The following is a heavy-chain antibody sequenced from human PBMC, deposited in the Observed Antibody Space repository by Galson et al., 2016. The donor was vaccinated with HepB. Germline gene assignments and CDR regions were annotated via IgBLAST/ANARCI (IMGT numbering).Heavy chain of an antibody. V-gene: IGHV3-23*01. D-gene: IGHD3-10*01. CDR1: GFTFSSYA. CDR3: ASGIAVTTSNSFWYFDL. J-gene: IGHJ2*01. Sequence: SLRLSCAASGFTFSSYAMTWVRQAPGKGLDWVSTISGSGDETNYADSVKGRFTFSRDNSKNTLYLQMTSLRAEDTAVYYCASGIAVTTSNSFWYFDLWARGTLVTVSS. CDR2: ISGSGDET.